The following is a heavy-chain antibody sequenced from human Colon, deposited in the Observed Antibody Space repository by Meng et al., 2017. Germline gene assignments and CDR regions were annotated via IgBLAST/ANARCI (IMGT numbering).Heavy chain of an antibody. J-gene: IGHJ5*01. Sequence: VTLVQSGGGVVQPGTSLRLSCSASGFNFRELGLHWVRQAPGKGLEWVAAVTYDGTKQYYADSVKGRFIISRDNSDNTLYLQMGSLKPDDTAIYYCAKEWSSSYAYYDAWGQGTLATVSS. CDR2: VTYDGTKQ. D-gene: IGHD2-21*01. CDR3: AKEWSSSYAYYDA. CDR1: GFNFRELG. V-gene: IGHV3-30*04.